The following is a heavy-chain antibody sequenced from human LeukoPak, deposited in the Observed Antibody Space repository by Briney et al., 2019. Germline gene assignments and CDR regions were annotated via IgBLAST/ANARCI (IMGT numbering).Heavy chain of an antibody. Sequence: PSETLSLTCTVSGGPISSGSYYWSWIRQPAGKGLEWIGRIYTSGSTNYNPSLKSRVTISVDTSKNQFSLKLSSVTAADTAVYYCAREGGDQLELRTYLLFDYWGQGTLVTVSS. CDR1: GGPISSGSYY. J-gene: IGHJ4*02. CDR2: IYTSGST. D-gene: IGHD1-1*01. V-gene: IGHV4-61*02. CDR3: AREGGDQLELRTYLLFDY.